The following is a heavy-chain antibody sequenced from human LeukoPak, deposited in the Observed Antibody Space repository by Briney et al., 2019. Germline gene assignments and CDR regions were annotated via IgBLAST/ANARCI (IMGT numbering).Heavy chain of an antibody. CDR3: ARDSRFRHFDY. V-gene: IGHV3-66*01. CDR1: GFTFSSHA. D-gene: IGHD2-21*01. Sequence: GGSLRLSCEASGFTFSSHAMSWVRQAPGKGLEWVSVIYSGGSTYYADSVKGRFTISRDNSKNTLYLQMNSLRAEDTAVYYCARDSRFRHFDYWGQGTLVTVSS. J-gene: IGHJ4*02. CDR2: IYSGGST.